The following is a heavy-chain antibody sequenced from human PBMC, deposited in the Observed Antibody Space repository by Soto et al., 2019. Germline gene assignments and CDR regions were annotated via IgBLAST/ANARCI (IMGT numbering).Heavy chain of an antibody. J-gene: IGHJ4*02. CDR1: GFSDGGNY. Sequence: EERLVQSGGGLVQPGGSLRISCAAYGFSDGGNYMSWVRQAPGKGLELVSLIYSGGNPFYADSMKGRFTLSRDNSNNMLYLQMASLRAEDTAVYYCARGPNSDCWGQGTLVIVSS. D-gene: IGHD2-21*01. CDR3: ARGPNSDC. CDR2: IYSGGNP. V-gene: IGHV3-53*01.